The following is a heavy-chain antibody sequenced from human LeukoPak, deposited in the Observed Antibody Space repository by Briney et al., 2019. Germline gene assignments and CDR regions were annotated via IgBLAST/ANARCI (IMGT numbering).Heavy chain of an antibody. V-gene: IGHV3-21*01. CDR3: ARVYMTGTSFDS. Sequence: GGSLRLTCAASGFTFSSYSMNWVRQAPGKGLEWVSSISNRSGYKYYAESLKGRFTISRDNAKNTLYLQMNSLRAEDTAVYYCARVYMTGTSFDSWGQGTLVTVSS. J-gene: IGHJ4*02. CDR2: ISNRSGYK. CDR1: GFTFSSYS. D-gene: IGHD3-9*01.